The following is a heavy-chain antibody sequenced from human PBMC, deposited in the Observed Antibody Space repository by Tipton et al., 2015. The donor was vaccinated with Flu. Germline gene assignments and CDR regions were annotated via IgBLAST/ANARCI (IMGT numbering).Heavy chain of an antibody. V-gene: IGHV3-23*01. CDR3: AKDHRYCRGDDCYFYDYGPDV. J-gene: IGHJ6*02. D-gene: IGHD2-21*02. Sequence: SLRLSCSASGFSFSTFAMTWVRQAPGKGLEWVSSISGSGSRTYYADSVNGRFNISRDNSKNTVYLQMNTLRPEDTAIYYCAKDHRYCRGDDCYFYDYGPDVWGQGTTVTIPS. CDR1: GFSFSTFA. CDR2: ISGSGSRT.